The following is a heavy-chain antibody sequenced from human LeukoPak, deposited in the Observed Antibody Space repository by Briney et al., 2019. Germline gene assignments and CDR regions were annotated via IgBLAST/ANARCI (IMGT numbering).Heavy chain of an antibody. J-gene: IGHJ5*02. CDR1: GGSISSGGYY. Sequence: PSQTLSLTCTVSGGSISSGGYYWSWIRQHPGKGLEWIGYIYYSGSTYYNPSPKSRVTISVDTSKNQFSLKLSSVTAADTAVYYCARTGQEAWFDPWGQGTLVTVSS. CDR2: IYYSGST. V-gene: IGHV4-31*03. CDR3: ARTGQEAWFDP. D-gene: IGHD1-14*01.